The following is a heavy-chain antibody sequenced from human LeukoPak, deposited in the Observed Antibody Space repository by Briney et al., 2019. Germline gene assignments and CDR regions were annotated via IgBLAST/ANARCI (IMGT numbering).Heavy chain of an antibody. Sequence: GKSLRLSCAASGFTFSNYGMSWVRQAPGKGLEWVSAITGNGANTFYANSVKGRFTISRDNSKNTMYLQMNSLRAEDTALYYCARDRSGSYPNWFDPWGQGTLVTVSS. J-gene: IGHJ5*02. CDR3: ARDRSGSYPNWFDP. CDR2: ITGNGANT. D-gene: IGHD3-10*01. CDR1: GFTFSNYG. V-gene: IGHV3-23*01.